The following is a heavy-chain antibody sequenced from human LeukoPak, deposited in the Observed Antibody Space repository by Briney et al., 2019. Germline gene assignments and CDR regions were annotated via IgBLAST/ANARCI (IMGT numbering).Heavy chain of an antibody. J-gene: IGHJ5*02. D-gene: IGHD3-10*01. CDR2: IYTSGST. V-gene: IGHV4-4*07. CDR1: GGSISSYY. Sequence: PSETLSLTCTVSGGSISSYYWSWTRQPAGKGLEWIGRIYTSGSTNYNPSLKSRVTMSVDTSKNQFSLKLSSVTAADTAVYYCARVVVRGGVQGPGPYNWFDPWGQGTLVTVSS. CDR3: ARVVVRGGVQGPGPYNWFDP.